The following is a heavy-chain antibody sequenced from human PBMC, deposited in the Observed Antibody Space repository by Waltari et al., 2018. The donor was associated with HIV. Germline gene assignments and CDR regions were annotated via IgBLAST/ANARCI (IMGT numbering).Heavy chain of an antibody. D-gene: IGHD3-3*01. CDR1: GFTFNTFS. V-gene: IGHV3-21*01. CDR2: ISSTSSFI. CDR3: ASEDFWSGPHN. J-gene: IGHJ4*02. Sequence: EVQLVESGGGLVKPGGSLRLSCVVSGFTFNTFSMKWVRQAPGKGLEWVSSISSTSSFIYYADSVKGRFTISRDNGKNSLDLQINNLRVEDTAVYYCASEDFWSGPHNWGQGTLVTVSS.